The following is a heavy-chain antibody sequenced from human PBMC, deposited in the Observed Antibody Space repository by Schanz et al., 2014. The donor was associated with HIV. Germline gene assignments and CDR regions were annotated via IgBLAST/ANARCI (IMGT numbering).Heavy chain of an antibody. Sequence: QVQLVQSGAEMKKPGASVKVSCKTSGYTFTGYFMHWVRQAPGQGLEWMGWINPNSGGTNYAQKFQGRVTMTRDTSTSTVYMELSNLGSGDAAVYFCARDYYDSSAYYPPAWYTFDIWGPGTQVTVSS. V-gene: IGHV1-2*02. CDR1: GYTFTGYF. CDR2: INPNSGGT. D-gene: IGHD3-22*01. CDR3: ARDYYDSSAYYPPAWYTFDI. J-gene: IGHJ3*02.